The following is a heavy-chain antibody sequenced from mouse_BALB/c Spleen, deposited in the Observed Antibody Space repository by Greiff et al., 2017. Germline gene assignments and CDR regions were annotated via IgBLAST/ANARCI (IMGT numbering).Heavy chain of an antibody. Sequence: VKLMESGPGLVAPSQSLSITCTVSGFSLTGYGVNWVRQPPGKGLEWLGMIWGDGSTDYNSALKSRLSISKDNSKSQVFLKMNSLQTDDTARYSCARDLGDGYAYAMDYWGQGTSVTVSS. D-gene: IGHD2-2*01. CDR3: ARDLGDGYAYAMDY. J-gene: IGHJ4*01. CDR1: GFSLTGYG. CDR2: IWGDGST. V-gene: IGHV2-6-7*01.